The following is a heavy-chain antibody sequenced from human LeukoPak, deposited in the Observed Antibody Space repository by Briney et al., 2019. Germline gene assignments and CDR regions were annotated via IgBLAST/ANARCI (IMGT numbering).Heavy chain of an antibody. CDR1: GGSISSYY. CDR2: IYYSGST. Sequence: SETLSLTCTISGGSISSYYWSWIRQPLGKGLEWIGYIYYSGSTNYNPSLKSRVTISVDTSKNQFSLKLSSVTAADTAVYYCARGGGYSYGYADYWGQGTLVTVSS. D-gene: IGHD5-18*01. V-gene: IGHV4-59*01. J-gene: IGHJ4*02. CDR3: ARGGGYSYGYADY.